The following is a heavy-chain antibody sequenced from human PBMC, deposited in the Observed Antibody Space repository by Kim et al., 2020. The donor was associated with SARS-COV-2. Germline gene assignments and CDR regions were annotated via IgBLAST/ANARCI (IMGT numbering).Heavy chain of an antibody. V-gene: IGHV4-39*01. CDR3: ASSDTAMATPHGDWFDP. D-gene: IGHD5-18*01. CDR2: IYYSGST. Sequence: SETLSLTCTVSGGSISSSSYYWGWIRQPPGKGLEWIGSIYYSGSTYYNPSLKSRVTISVDTSKNQFSRKLSSVTAADTAVYYCASSDTAMATPHGDWFDPWGQGTLVTVSS. CDR1: GGSISSSSYY. J-gene: IGHJ5*02.